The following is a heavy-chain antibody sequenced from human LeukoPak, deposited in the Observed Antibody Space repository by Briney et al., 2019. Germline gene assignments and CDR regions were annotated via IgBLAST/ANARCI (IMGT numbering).Heavy chain of an antibody. J-gene: IGHJ4*02. CDR3: ARRDTSSGWSFDH. CDR2: IHTSGST. V-gene: IGHV4-4*07. CDR1: GGSISNYH. Sequence: SETLSLTCTVSGGSISNYHWSWIRQPAGKGLEWIGQIHTSGSTNYNPPLKSRVSMSIDTPENQLSLTIRSVTAADTAVYYCARRDTSSGWSFDHWGQGTLVTVSS. D-gene: IGHD6-19*01.